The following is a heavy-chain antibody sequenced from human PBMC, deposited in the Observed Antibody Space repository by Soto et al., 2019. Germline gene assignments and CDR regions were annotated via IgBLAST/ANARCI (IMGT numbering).Heavy chain of an antibody. D-gene: IGHD1-1*01. Sequence: EVQLLESGGTLVQPGGSLRLSCAASEITFSSYAMNWVRQAPGKGLEWVSGISGSGGSTYYADSVRGRFTISRDNSKNTLYLQTNSLRAEDTAVYYCAKTTLRYYAMDVWGQGTTVTVSS. J-gene: IGHJ6*01. CDR2: ISGSGGST. CDR1: EITFSSYA. CDR3: AKTTLRYYAMDV. V-gene: IGHV3-23*01.